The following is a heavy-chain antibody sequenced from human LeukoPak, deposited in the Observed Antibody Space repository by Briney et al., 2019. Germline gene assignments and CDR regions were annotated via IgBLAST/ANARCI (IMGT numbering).Heavy chain of an antibody. D-gene: IGHD6-13*01. V-gene: IGHV3-7*01. CDR2: IRNDGIEK. CDR1: GFAFSVYW. J-gene: IGHJ4*02. CDR3: ARVGTAEGTLEDY. Sequence: GGSLRLSCAASGFAFSVYWMSWVRQPPGKGLEWVANIRNDGIEKYYVNSVKGRFTISRDNAKNSLYLQMNSLRAEDTAVYYSARVGTAEGTLEDYWGQGTLVTVSS.